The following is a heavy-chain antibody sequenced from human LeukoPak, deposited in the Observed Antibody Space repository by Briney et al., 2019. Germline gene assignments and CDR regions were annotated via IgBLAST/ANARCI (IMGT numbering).Heavy chain of an antibody. V-gene: IGHV3-23*03. CDR2: IYSGCST. D-gene: IGHD3-22*01. CDR1: GFTFSSYA. J-gene: IGHJ5*02. Sequence: GGSLRLSCAASGFTFSSYAMSWVRQAPGKGLEWVSIIYSGCSTYYADSVKGRFTISRDNSKNTLYLQMNSLRAEDTAVYYCAKDGKGSYYDSSGYCDWFDPWGQGTLVTVSS. CDR3: AKDGKGSYYDSSGYCDWFDP.